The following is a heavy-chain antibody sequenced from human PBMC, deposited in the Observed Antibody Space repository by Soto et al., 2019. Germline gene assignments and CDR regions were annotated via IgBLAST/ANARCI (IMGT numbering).Heavy chain of an antibody. CDR3: GNGAWGGSPPPSIYYFDY. J-gene: IGHJ4*02. D-gene: IGHD1-26*01. Sequence: EVHLLESGGGLVQPGGSLRLSCAASGFTFSTYVMSWVRQAPGKGLEWVSSISGSGDSTFYADSVKGRFTISRDNSKNAVNLQTNSLRAGDTARCHCGNGAWGGSPPPSIYYFDYWGQGALVTVSS. CDR1: GFTFSTYV. CDR2: ISGSGDST. V-gene: IGHV3-23*01.